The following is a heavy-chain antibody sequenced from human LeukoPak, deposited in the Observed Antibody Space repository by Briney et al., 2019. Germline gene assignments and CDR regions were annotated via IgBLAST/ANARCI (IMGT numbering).Heavy chain of an antibody. CDR2: IIPILGIA. D-gene: IGHD6-13*01. V-gene: IGHV1-69*04. CDR1: GGTFSSYA. CDR3: ASLVGSSSWYLGTEN. J-gene: IGHJ4*02. Sequence: ASVKVSCKASGGTFSSYAISWVRQAPGQGLEWMGRIIPILGIANYAQKFQGRVTITADKSTSTAYMELSSLRSEDTAVYYCASLVGSSSWYLGTENWGQGTLVTVSS.